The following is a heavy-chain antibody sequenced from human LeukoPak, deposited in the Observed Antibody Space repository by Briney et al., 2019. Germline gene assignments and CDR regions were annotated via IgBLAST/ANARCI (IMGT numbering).Heavy chain of an antibody. CDR1: GGSISSYY. V-gene: IGHV4-59*08. Sequence: KPSETLSLTCTVSGGSISSYYWSWIRQPPGKGLEWIGYIYYSGSTNYNPSLKSRVTISVDTSKNQFSLKLSSVTAADTAVYYCARHSRSGIAAARYWGQGTLVTVSS. CDR2: IYYSGST. D-gene: IGHD6-13*01. CDR3: ARHSRSGIAAARY. J-gene: IGHJ4*02.